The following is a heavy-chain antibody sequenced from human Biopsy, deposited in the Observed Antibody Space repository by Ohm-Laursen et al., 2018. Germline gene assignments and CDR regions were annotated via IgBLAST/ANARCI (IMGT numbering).Heavy chain of an antibody. Sequence: TLSLTCTVSGGSIRNNNYYWGWIRQPPGKGLEWIGSIFYRGSTHYKPPLKSRVNISVDTSKNQFSLKLNSVTAADTAVYYCARDYDTSGYYYVSWGQGTLVTVSS. CDR2: IFYRGST. CDR1: GGSIRNNNYY. CDR3: ARDYDTSGYYYVS. J-gene: IGHJ5*02. V-gene: IGHV4-39*01. D-gene: IGHD3-22*01.